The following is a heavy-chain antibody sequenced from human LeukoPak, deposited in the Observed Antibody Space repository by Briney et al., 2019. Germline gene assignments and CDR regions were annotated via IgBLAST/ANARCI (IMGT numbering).Heavy chain of an antibody. V-gene: IGHV3-48*03. CDR3: ARVWFGEFDYYYYGMDV. D-gene: IGHD3-10*01. J-gene: IGHJ6*02. CDR1: GFTFSSYE. CDR2: ISSSGSTI. Sequence: GGSLRLSCAASGFTFSSYEMNWVRQAPGKGLEWVSYISSSGSTIYYADSVKGRFTISRDNAKNSLYLQMNSLRAEDTAVYYCARVWFGEFDYYYYGMDVWGQGTTATVSS.